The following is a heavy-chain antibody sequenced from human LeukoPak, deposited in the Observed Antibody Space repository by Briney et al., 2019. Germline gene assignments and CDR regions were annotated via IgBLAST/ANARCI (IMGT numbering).Heavy chain of an antibody. CDR3: ARWGSPSEDILTGYYKLYYYYGMDV. CDR2: INSDGSST. CDR1: GFTFSSYW. V-gene: IGHV3-74*01. J-gene: IGHJ6*02. D-gene: IGHD3-9*01. Sequence: GGSLRLSCAASGFTFSSYWMHWVRHAPGKGLVRVSRINSDGSSTIYADSVKGRFTISRDNAKNTLYLQMNSLRAEDTAVYYCARWGSPSEDILTGYYKLYYYYGMDVWGQGTTVTVSS.